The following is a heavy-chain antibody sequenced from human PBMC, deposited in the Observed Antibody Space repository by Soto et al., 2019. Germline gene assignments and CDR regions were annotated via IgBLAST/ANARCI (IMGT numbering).Heavy chain of an antibody. V-gene: IGHV4-34*01. D-gene: IGHD5-18*01. CDR3: ASKADKGMVRGRNWFDP. J-gene: IGHJ5*02. CDR2: INHSGST. CDR1: GGSFSGYY. Sequence: SETLSLTCAVYGGSFSGYYWSWIRQPPGKGLEWIGEINHSGSTNYNPSLKSRVTISVDTSKNQFSLKLSSVTAADTAVYYCASKADKGMVRGRNWFDPWGQGTLVTVSS.